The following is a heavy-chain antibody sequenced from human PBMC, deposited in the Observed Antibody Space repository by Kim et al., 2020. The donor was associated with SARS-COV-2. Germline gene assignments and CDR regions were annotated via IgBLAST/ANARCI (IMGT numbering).Heavy chain of an antibody. V-gene: IGHV4-59*01. D-gene: IGHD1-1*01. CDR1: GGSIRSYY. Sequence: SETLSLTCTVSGGSIRSYYWSWIRQPPGKGLEWIWYIYYSESTNYNPSLKSRVTISVDTSKNQFSLKLSSVTAADTAVYYCARGALEPKWFDPWGQGTLVTLSS. CDR2: IYYSEST. J-gene: IGHJ5*02. CDR3: ARGALEPKWFDP.